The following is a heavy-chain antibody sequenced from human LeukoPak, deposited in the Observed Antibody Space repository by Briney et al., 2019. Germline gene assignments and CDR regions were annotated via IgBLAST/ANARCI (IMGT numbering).Heavy chain of an antibody. CDR2: ISSSSSYI. V-gene: IGHV3-21*01. Sequence: GGSLRLSCAASGFTFSSYSMTWVRQAPGKGLEWVSSISSSSSYIYYADSVKGRFTISRDNAKNSLYLQMNSLRAEDTAVYYCARDLGSGSTPLDYWGQGTLVTVSS. D-gene: IGHD6-19*01. J-gene: IGHJ4*02. CDR3: ARDLGSGSTPLDY. CDR1: GFTFSSYS.